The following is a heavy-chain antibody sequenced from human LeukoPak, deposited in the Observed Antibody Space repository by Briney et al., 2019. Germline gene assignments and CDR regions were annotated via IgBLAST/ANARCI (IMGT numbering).Heavy chain of an antibody. Sequence: GRSLRLSCAASGFTFSSYPMHWVRQAPGKGLEWVSGISWNSGSIGYADSVKGRFTISRDNAKNSLYLQMNSLRAEDTALYYCATSKHRYYYDSSEVYWGQGTLVTVSS. CDR2: ISWNSGSI. D-gene: IGHD3-22*01. V-gene: IGHV3-9*01. J-gene: IGHJ4*02. CDR1: GFTFSSYP. CDR3: ATSKHRYYYDSSEVY.